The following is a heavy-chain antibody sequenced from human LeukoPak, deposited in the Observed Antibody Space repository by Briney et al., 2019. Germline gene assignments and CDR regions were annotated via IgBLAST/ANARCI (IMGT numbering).Heavy chain of an antibody. V-gene: IGHV4-34*01. CDR3: ARGLEQLVSLGAFDI. CDR1: GGSFSGYY. D-gene: IGHD6-13*01. J-gene: IGHJ3*02. Sequence: SETLSLTCAVYGGSFSGYYWSWIRQPPGKELEWIGEINHSGSTNYNPSLKSRVTISVDTSKNQFSLKLSSVTAADTAVYYCARGLEQLVSLGAFDIWGQGTMVTVSS. CDR2: INHSGST.